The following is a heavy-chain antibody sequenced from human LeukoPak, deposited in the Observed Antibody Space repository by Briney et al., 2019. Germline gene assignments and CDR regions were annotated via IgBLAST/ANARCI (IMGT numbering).Heavy chain of an antibody. D-gene: IGHD1-1*01. CDR1: GFTFSSYS. CDR3: ARDVTLWDNGSFDY. CDR2: ISSSSSYI. J-gene: IGHJ4*02. V-gene: IGHV3-21*01. Sequence: PGGSLRLSCAASGFTFSSYSMNWVRQAPGKGLEWVSSISSSSSYIYYADSVKGRFTISRDNAKNSLYLQMNSLRAEDTAVYYCARDVTLWDNGSFDYWGQGTLVTVSS.